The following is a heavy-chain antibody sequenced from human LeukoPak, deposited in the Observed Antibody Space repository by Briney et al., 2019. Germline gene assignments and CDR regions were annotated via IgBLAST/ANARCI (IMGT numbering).Heavy chain of an antibody. J-gene: IGHJ4*02. Sequence: SETLSLTCTVSGGSISSSSYYWGWIRQPPGKGLEWIGSSYYSGSTYYNPSLKSRVTISVDTSKNQFSLKLSSVTAADTAVYYCARSGVSGLGVDYWGQGTLVTVSS. CDR1: GGSISSSSYY. D-gene: IGHD5-12*01. CDR2: SYYSGST. V-gene: IGHV4-39*07. CDR3: ARSGVSGLGVDY.